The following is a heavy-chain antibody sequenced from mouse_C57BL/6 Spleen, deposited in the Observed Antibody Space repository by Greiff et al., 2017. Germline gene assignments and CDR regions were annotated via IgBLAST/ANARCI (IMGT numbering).Heavy chain of an antibody. Sequence: EVMLVESGGGLVQPGGSLSLSCAASGFTFTDYYMSWVRQPPGKALEWLGFIRNKANGYTTEYSSSVKGRFTISRDNSQSILYLQMNALRAEDSATYYCARASWEGYFDYWGKGTTLTVAS. V-gene: IGHV7-3*01. D-gene: IGHD4-1*01. J-gene: IGHJ2*01. CDR3: ARASWEGYFDY. CDR2: IRNKANGYTT. CDR1: GFTFTDYY.